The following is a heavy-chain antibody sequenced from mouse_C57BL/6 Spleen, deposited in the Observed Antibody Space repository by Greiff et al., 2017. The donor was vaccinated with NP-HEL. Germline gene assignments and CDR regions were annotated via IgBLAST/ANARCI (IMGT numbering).Heavy chain of an antibody. Sequence: VQLQQSGAELVRPGASVKLSCKASGYTFTDYYINWVKQRPGQGLEWIARIYPGSGNTYYNEKFKGKATLTAEKSSSTAYMQLSSLTSEDSAVYFCARGGGYGYDVAYWGQGTLVTVSA. CDR3: ARGGGYGYDVAY. J-gene: IGHJ3*01. V-gene: IGHV1-76*01. CDR2: IYPGSGNT. D-gene: IGHD2-2*01. CDR1: GYTFTDYY.